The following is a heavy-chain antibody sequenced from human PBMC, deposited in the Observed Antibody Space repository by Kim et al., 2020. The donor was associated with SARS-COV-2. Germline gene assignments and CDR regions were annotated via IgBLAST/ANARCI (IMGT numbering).Heavy chain of an antibody. Sequence: SVKVSCKASGGTFSIYAINWVRQAPGQGLEWMGGIIPIFDTGKIEHKFQGRVTITADKSTNTAHMELSSLRSEDTAVYYCARGTYYSDYSGNYYYYGMDVWGQGTTVTVSS. CDR3: ARGTYYSDYSGNYYYYGMDV. CDR2: IIPIFDTG. CDR1: GGTFSIYA. J-gene: IGHJ6*02. D-gene: IGHD3-22*01. V-gene: IGHV1-69*06.